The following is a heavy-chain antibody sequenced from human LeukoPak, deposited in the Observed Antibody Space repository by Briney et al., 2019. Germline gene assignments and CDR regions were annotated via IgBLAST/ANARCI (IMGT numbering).Heavy chain of an antibody. V-gene: IGHV3-33*06. CDR1: GFTFSSYV. D-gene: IGHD3-3*01. J-gene: IGHJ3*02. CDR2: IWYDGSNK. Sequence: GGSLRLSCAASGFTFSSYVMHWVRQAPGKGLEWVAVIWYDGSNKYYADSVKGRFTISRDNSKNTLYLQMNSLRAEDTAVYYCAKDLVSDFWSGSDNDAFDIWGQGTMVTVSS. CDR3: AKDLVSDFWSGSDNDAFDI.